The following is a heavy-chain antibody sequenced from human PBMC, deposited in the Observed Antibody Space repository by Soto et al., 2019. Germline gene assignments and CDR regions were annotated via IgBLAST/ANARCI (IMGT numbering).Heavy chain of an antibody. D-gene: IGHD3-10*01. CDR1: GASSRSGSYY. Sequence: SETLSLTCTVSGASSRSGSYYWGWVRQPPGKGLEWIGYIYYSGSTNYNPSLKSRVTISVDTSKNQFSLKPSSVTAADTAVYYCARDLRDYYGSGSYLGYYYGMDVWGQGTTVTVSS. V-gene: IGHV4-61*01. J-gene: IGHJ6*02. CDR2: IYYSGST. CDR3: ARDLRDYYGSGSYLGYYYGMDV.